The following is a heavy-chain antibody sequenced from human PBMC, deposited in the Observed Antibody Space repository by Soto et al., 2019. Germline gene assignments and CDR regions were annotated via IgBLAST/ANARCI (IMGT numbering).Heavy chain of an antibody. J-gene: IGHJ6*02. CDR2: IYPGDCDT. CDR1: GNSFTSYW. Sequence: PGESLKISCKGSGNSFTSYWIGWVRRMPGKGVECMGIIYPGDCDTRYSPSFQGQVTISADKSISTAYLQWSSLKASDTAMYNCARLHGSGSPYSYSGMDVWGQGTTVTVS. D-gene: IGHD3-10*01. V-gene: IGHV5-51*01. CDR3: ARLHGSGSPYSYSGMDV.